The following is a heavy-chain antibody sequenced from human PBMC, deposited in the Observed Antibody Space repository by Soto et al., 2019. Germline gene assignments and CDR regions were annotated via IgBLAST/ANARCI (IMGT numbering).Heavy chain of an antibody. Sequence: EVQLVESGGGLVQPGGSLRLSCEASGFTFRNYDMHWVRQGTGKGLEWVSGISAAGDPDYADSVEGRVTISRENAQNYFFLQMNRLRVGDTDVYYCARADRDFYGLDVWGQGTTVIVSS. CDR1: GFTFRNYD. CDR2: ISAAGDP. V-gene: IGHV3-13*05. CDR3: ARADRDFYGLDV. J-gene: IGHJ6*02.